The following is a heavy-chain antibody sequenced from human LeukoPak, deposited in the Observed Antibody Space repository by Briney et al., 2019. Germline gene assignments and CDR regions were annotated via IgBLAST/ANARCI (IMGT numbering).Heavy chain of an antibody. CDR3: VNYDTTTGQSDY. CDR2: ISSSGSTI. D-gene: IGHD1-26*01. V-gene: IGHV3-48*03. CDR1: GFTFSSYE. J-gene: IGHJ4*02. Sequence: GGSLRLSCAASGFTFSSYEMNWVRQAPGKGLEWVSYISSSGSTIYYADSVKGRFTISRDNAKNSLYLQMNNLRAEDTAIYYCVNYDTTTGQSDYWGQGTLVTVSS.